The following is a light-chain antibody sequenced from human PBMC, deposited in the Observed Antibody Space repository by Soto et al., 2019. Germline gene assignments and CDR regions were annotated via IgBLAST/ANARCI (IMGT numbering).Light chain of an antibody. V-gene: IGLV3-1*01. J-gene: IGLJ1*01. CDR2: QDS. CDR1: KLGDKY. Sequence: SYELTQPHSVSVSPGQTASITCSGDKLGDKYACWYQQKPGQSPVLVIYQDSNRPSGIPDRFSGSNSGNTATLTISGTQAMDYADYYCQAWDSSTFYVFGTGTKVTVL. CDR3: QAWDSSTFYV.